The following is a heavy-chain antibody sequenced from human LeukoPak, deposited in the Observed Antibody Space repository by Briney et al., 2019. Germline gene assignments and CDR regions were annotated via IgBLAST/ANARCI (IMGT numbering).Heavy chain of an antibody. D-gene: IGHD1-26*01. V-gene: IGHV3-20*04. CDR3: ARDQGVGATYYYYYMDV. Sequence: GGSLRLSCAASGFTFDDYGMSWVRQAPGKGLEWVSGINWNGGSTGYADSVKGRFTISRDNAKNSLYLQMDSLRAEDTALYYCARDQGVGATYYYYYMDVWGKGTTVTVS. CDR1: GFTFDDYG. J-gene: IGHJ6*03. CDR2: INWNGGST.